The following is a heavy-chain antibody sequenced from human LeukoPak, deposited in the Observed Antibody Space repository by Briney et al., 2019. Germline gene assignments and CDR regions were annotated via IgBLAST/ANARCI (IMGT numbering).Heavy chain of an antibody. CDR3: ARDKKYYYDSSGSDDAFDI. V-gene: IGHV1-18*01. D-gene: IGHD3-22*01. CDR1: GGTFSSYA. Sequence: ASVKVSCKASGGTFSSYAISWVRQAPGQGLEWMGWISAYNGNTNYAQKLQGRVTMTTDTSTSTAYMELSSLRSEDTAVYYCARDKKYYYDSSGSDDAFDIWGQGTMVTVSS. J-gene: IGHJ3*02. CDR2: ISAYNGNT.